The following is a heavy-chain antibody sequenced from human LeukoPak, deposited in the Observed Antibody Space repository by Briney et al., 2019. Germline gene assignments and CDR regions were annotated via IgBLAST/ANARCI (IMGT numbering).Heavy chain of an antibody. CDR3: AKDRSLNYGLLGDFDY. D-gene: IGHD4-11*01. CDR2: ISYDGSNK. V-gene: IGHV3-30*18. Sequence: PGRSLRLSCAASGFTFSSYGMHWVRQAPGKGLEWVAVISYDGSNKYYADSVKGRFTISRDSSNNTLYLQMNSLRAEDTAVYYCAKDRSLNYGLLGDFDYWGQGTLVTVSS. J-gene: IGHJ4*02. CDR1: GFTFSSYG.